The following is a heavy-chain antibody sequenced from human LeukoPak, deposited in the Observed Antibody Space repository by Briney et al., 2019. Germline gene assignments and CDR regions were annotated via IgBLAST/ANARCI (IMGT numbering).Heavy chain of an antibody. V-gene: IGHV3-7*01. D-gene: IGHD4-17*01. CDR2: IKQDGSEK. CDR1: GFTFSDYY. J-gene: IGHJ6*03. Sequence: GGSLRLSCAASGFTFSDYYMSWIRQAPGKGLEWVANIKQDGSEKYYVDSVKGRFTISRDSAKNSLYLQMNSLRAEDTAVYYCARGGEDSTVTYYYYYYMDVWGKGTTVTISS. CDR3: ARGGEDSTVTYYYYYYMDV.